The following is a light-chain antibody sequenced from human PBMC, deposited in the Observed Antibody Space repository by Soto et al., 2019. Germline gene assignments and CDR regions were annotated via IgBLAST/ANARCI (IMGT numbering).Light chain of an antibody. Sequence: QAVVTQSPSASASLGASFKLTCTLSSGYSTYAIAWHQQQSEKGPRFLMKINYDGTHSKGDGFFDRFSGSSSGAERHLTISNLQSEDEADYYCQSLGTGIQVFGGGTKLTVL. J-gene: IGLJ3*02. CDR3: QSLGTGIQV. CDR1: SGYSTYA. CDR2: INYDGTH. V-gene: IGLV4-69*01.